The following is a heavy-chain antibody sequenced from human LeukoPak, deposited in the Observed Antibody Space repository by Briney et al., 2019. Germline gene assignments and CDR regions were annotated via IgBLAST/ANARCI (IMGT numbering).Heavy chain of an antibody. CDR1: GFTFSSYS. V-gene: IGHV3-21*04. Sequence: PGGSLRLSCAASGFTFSSYSMNWVRQAPGKGLEWVSSISSSSSYIYYADSVKGRFTISRDNAKNSLYLQMNSLRAEDTALYYCAKDSPTGNKQWLVHYFDYWGQGTLVTVSS. CDR2: ISSSSSYI. D-gene: IGHD6-19*01. CDR3: AKDSPTGNKQWLVHYFDY. J-gene: IGHJ4*02.